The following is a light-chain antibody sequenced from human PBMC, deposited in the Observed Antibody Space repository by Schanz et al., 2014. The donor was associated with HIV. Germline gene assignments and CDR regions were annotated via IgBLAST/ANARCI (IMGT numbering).Light chain of an antibody. CDR2: GAS. V-gene: IGKV3D-15*01. CDR1: QSVGIN. J-gene: IGKJ1*01. Sequence: EIVLTQSPGTLSSSPGETATLSCRASQSVGINLAWYQQKPGQPPRLLISGASTRATGIPDRFSGSGLGTDFTLTINSLQSEDSAVYYCQQYNHWPQTFGQGTKVEIK. CDR3: QQYNHWPQT.